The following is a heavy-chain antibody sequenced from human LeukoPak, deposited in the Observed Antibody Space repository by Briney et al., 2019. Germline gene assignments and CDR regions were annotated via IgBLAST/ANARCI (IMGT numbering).Heavy chain of an antibody. CDR1: GFTFSSYG. V-gene: IGHV3-33*01. Sequence: GGSLRLSCAASGFTFSSYGMPWVRQAPGKGLEWVAVIWYDGSNKYYADSVKGRFTISRDNSKNTLYLQMNSLRAEDTAVYYCARKPLIAYCGGDCYPARNAFDIWGQGTMVTVSS. J-gene: IGHJ3*02. D-gene: IGHD2-21*02. CDR2: IWYDGSNK. CDR3: ARKPLIAYCGGDCYPARNAFDI.